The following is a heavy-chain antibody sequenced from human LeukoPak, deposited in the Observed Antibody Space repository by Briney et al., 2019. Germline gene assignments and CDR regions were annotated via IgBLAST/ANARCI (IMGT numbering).Heavy chain of an antibody. J-gene: IGHJ3*02. CDR1: GLTFSSYA. Sequence: GGSLRLSCAASGLTFSSYAMSWVRQAPGKGLGWVSGISGSGGTTYYADSVKGRFTISRDNSKNTLYLQMNSLRAEDTAVYYCAKGRSSVWRIDAFDIWGQGTVVTVSS. CDR3: AKGRSSVWRIDAFDI. V-gene: IGHV3-23*01. D-gene: IGHD6-19*01. CDR2: ISGSGGTT.